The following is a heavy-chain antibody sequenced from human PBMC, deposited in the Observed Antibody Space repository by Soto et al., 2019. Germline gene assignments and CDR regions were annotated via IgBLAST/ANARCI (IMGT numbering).Heavy chain of an antibody. Sequence: PGGSLRLSCAASGFTFSRKWMHWVRQAPGKGLVWVSRINSDGKNRTYADSVKGRFTISRDNAKNTLYLQMNSLRAEDTAIYYCARDQDTAMDHYYEYVMDVWGQGTTVTFS. J-gene: IGHJ6*02. D-gene: IGHD5-18*01. CDR3: ARDQDTAMDHYYEYVMDV. CDR2: INSDGKNR. CDR1: GFTFSRKW. V-gene: IGHV3-74*01.